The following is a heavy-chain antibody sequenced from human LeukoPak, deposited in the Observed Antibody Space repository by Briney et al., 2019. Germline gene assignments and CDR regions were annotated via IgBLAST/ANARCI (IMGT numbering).Heavy chain of an antibody. CDR3: ARAAVSGTSNVPLDY. J-gene: IGHJ4*02. D-gene: IGHD4-23*01. CDR2: ISSSSSTI. CDR1: GFTFSSYS. Sequence: PGGSLRLSCAASGFTFSSYSMNWVRQAPGKGLEWVSYISSSSSTIYYADSVKGRFTISRDNAKNTLYLQMSSLRVEDTAVYYCARAAVSGTSNVPLDYWGQGTLVTVSS. V-gene: IGHV3-48*04.